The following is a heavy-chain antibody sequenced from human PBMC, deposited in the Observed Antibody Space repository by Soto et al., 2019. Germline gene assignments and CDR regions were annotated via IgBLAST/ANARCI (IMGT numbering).Heavy chain of an antibody. Sequence: GGSLRLSCAASGFTFSSYDMHWVRQATGKGLEWVSAIGTAGDTYYPGSVKGRFTISRENAKNSLYLQMNSLRAGDTAVYYCARMSIAAAFDYWGQGTLLTVSS. V-gene: IGHV3-13*01. CDR2: IGTAGDT. D-gene: IGHD6-6*01. CDR1: GFTFSSYD. CDR3: ARMSIAAAFDY. J-gene: IGHJ4*02.